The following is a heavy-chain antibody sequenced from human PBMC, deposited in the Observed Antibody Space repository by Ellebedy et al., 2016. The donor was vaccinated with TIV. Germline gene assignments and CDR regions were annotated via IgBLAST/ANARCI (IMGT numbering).Heavy chain of an antibody. D-gene: IGHD2-21*02. J-gene: IGHJ3*02. Sequence: PGGSLRLSCAASGFTVSSNYMSWVRQAPGKGLEWVSLSYSGGGTYYADSVKGRFTISRDNSKNTLYLQMNSLRAEDTAVYYCLVVTAPEDAFDIWGQGTMVTVSS. CDR3: LVVTAPEDAFDI. CDR2: SYSGGGT. V-gene: IGHV3-53*01. CDR1: GFTVSSNY.